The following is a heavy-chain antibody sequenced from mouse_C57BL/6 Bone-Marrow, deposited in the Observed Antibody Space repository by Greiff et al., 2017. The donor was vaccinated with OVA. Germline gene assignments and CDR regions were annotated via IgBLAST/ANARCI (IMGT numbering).Heavy chain of an antibody. CDR2: ISYDGSN. CDR1: GYSITSGYY. CDR3: ARNAYYSNYDYYAMDY. J-gene: IGHJ4*01. D-gene: IGHD2-5*01. Sequence: EVQLVESEPGLVKPSQSLSLTCSVTGYSITSGYYWNWIRQFPGNKLEWMGYISYDGSNNYNPSLKNRISITRDTSKNQFFLKLNSVTTEDTATYYCARNAYYSNYDYYAMDYWGQGTSVTVSS. V-gene: IGHV3-6*01.